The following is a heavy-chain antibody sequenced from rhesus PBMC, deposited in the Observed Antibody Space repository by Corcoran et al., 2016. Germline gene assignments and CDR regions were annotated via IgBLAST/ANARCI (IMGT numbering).Heavy chain of an antibody. Sequence: QVQLQESGPGLVKPSETLSLTCAVSGGSISSSNWWRWIRQSPGKGLEWIGYISGGSGSTSYNPSINMRVTISTATSKNQFSLKLSSVTAADTAVYYCARRLATVTLSYFDYWGQGVLVTVSS. CDR3: ARRLATVTLSYFDY. CDR2: ISGGSGST. J-gene: IGHJ4*01. D-gene: IGHD5-36*02. V-gene: IGHV4-65*01. CDR1: GGSISSSNW.